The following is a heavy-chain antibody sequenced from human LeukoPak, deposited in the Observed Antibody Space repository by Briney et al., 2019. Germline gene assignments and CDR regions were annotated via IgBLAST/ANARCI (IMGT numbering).Heavy chain of an antibody. CDR1: GFTFDDHG. CDR2: INWNGGST. Sequence: GGSLRLSCATSGFTFDDHGMSWVRQAPGKGLEWVSGINWNGGSTGYADSVKGRFTISRDNSKNTLYLQMNSLRAEDTAVYYCAKDGHPAYYYGSGSYYRDAFDIWGQGTMVTVSS. CDR3: AKDGHPAYYYGSGSYYRDAFDI. D-gene: IGHD3-10*01. V-gene: IGHV3-20*04. J-gene: IGHJ3*02.